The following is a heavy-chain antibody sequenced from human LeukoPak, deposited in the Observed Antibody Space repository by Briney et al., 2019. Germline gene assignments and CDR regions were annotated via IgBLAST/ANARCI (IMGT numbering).Heavy chain of an antibody. V-gene: IGHV3-30*04. CDR2: ISYDGSNK. Sequence: PGGSLRLSCAASGFTFSSYAMHWVRQAPGKGLEWVAVISYDGSNKYYADSVKGRFTISRDNSKNTLYLQMSSLRAEDTAVYYCARPVYSYGSYYFDYWGQGTLVTVSS. CDR1: GFTFSSYA. J-gene: IGHJ4*02. D-gene: IGHD5-18*01. CDR3: ARPVYSYGSYYFDY.